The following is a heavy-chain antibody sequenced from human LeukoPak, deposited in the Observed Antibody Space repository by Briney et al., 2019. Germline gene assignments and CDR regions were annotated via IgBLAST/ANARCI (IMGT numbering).Heavy chain of an antibody. CDR1: GYTFTSYG. Sequence: GASVKVSCKASGYTFTSYGISWVRQAPGQGLEWMGWISAYNGNTNYAQKLQGRVTMTTDTSTSTAYMELRSLRSDDTAVYYCARDLLNYDSSGYYHVNIDYWGQGTLVTVSS. CDR3: ARDLLNYDSSGYYHVNIDY. D-gene: IGHD3-22*01. CDR2: ISAYNGNT. J-gene: IGHJ4*02. V-gene: IGHV1-18*01.